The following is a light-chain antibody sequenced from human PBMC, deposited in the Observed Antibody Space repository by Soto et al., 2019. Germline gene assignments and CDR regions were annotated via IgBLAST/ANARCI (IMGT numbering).Light chain of an antibody. V-gene: IGKV3-20*01. J-gene: IGKJ3*01. CDR2: NTS. CDR3: QHYGGSFI. CDR1: QSINSKS. Sequence: EIVLTQSPGTLSLSPGEGATVSCRVSQSINSKSLVWYQRKFGQAPRLLIYNTSSRATGIQDRFSGSGSGTDFTFSISRLEPEGFAVYYCQHYGGSFIFGPGTKVDFK.